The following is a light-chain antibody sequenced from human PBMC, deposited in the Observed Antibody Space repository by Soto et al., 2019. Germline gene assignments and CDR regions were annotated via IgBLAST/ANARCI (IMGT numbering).Light chain of an antibody. CDR1: QAIRTA. V-gene: IGKV1-6*01. CDR3: LRDFRYFWA. J-gene: IGKJ1*01. CDR2: AAS. Sequence: AIQLTQSPSSLYTSVGDGVSITCRASQAIRTALGWYQQNPGKVPKLLIYAASILQSGVPSRFSGSGSGTDFTLTISSLQPEDFATYYCLRDFRYFWAFGQGTKVDIK.